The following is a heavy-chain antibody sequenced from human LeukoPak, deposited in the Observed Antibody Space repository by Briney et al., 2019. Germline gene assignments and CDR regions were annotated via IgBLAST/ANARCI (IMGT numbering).Heavy chain of an antibody. J-gene: IGHJ4*02. D-gene: IGHD1-26*01. CDR1: GYSISSGYY. CDR2: IYHSGYT. Sequence: PSETLSLTCTVSGYSISSGYYWGWIRQPPGMGPEWIGCIYHSGYTYYNPSLESRVAISVYTSKNQFSLILYSVTAADTAVYYCARAQWEQPFDYWGQGTLVTVSS. V-gene: IGHV4-38-2*02. CDR3: ARAQWEQPFDY.